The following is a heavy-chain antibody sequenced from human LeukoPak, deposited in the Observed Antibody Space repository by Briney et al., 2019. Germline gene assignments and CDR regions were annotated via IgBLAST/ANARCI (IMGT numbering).Heavy chain of an antibody. CDR1: GFTFDDYG. D-gene: IGHD6-6*01. CDR3: ARDRPVSLYYFDH. V-gene: IGHV3-20*04. Sequence: PGGSLRLSCAASGFTFDDYGMSWVRQAPGKWLEWVSGINWNGGSTGYADSVNGRFTISRDNAKNSLYLQMNSLRAEDTALYCCARDRPVSLYYFDHWGQGTLVTVSP. CDR2: INWNGGST. J-gene: IGHJ4*02.